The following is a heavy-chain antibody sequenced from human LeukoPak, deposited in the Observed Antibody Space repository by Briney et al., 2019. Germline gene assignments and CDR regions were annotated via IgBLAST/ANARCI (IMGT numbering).Heavy chain of an antibody. D-gene: IGHD3-10*01. J-gene: IGHJ6*02. CDR3: AREPGSERYGMDV. Sequence: GGSLRLSCAASGFTFSSYAMHWVRQAPGKGLEWVAVISYDGSNKYYADSVKGRFTISRDNSKNTLYLQMNSLRAEDTAVYYCAREPGSERYGMDVWGQGTTATVSS. V-gene: IGHV3-30-3*01. CDR1: GFTFSSYA. CDR2: ISYDGSNK.